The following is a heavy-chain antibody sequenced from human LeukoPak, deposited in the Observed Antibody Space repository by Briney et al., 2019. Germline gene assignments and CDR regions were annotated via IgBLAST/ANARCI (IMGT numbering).Heavy chain of an antibody. CDR2: ISSSGSTI. CDR1: GFTFSDYY. D-gene: IGHD1-1*01. CDR3: ARAAGTGYYYYMDV. Sequence: PGGSLRLSCAASGFTFSDYYMSWIRQAPGKGLEWVSYISSSGSTIYYADSVKGRFTISRDNAKNSLYLQMNSLRAEDTAVYYCARAAGTGYYYYMDVWGKGTTVTVSS. V-gene: IGHV3-11*04. J-gene: IGHJ6*03.